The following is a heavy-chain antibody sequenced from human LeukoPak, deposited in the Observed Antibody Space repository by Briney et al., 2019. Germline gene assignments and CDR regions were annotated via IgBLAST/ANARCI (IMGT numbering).Heavy chain of an antibody. V-gene: IGHV4-34*01. D-gene: IGHD3-16*02. Sequence: SETLSLTCSVSGGSISGYYGSWIRQPPGKGLEWIGEINHSGSTNYNPSLKSRGTISVDTSKNQFSLKLSSVTAADTAVYYCARGKFMITFGGVIAIPLDYWGQGTLVTVSS. J-gene: IGHJ4*02. CDR2: INHSGST. CDR1: GGSISGYY. CDR3: ARGKFMITFGGVIAIPLDY.